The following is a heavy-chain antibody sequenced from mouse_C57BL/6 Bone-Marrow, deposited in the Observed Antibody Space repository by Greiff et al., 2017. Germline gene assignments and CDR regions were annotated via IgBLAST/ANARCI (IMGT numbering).Heavy chain of an antibody. CDR3: ARDYGSSFDY. D-gene: IGHD1-1*01. Sequence: EVKLQESGGGLVKPGGSLKLSCAASGFTFSSYAMSWVRQTPEKRLEWVATISDGGRYTYYPDNVKGRFTISRDNAKNNLYLQMSHLKSEDTAMYYCARDYGSSFDYWGQGTTLTVSS. V-gene: IGHV5-4*01. J-gene: IGHJ2*01. CDR1: GFTFSSYA. CDR2: ISDGGRYT.